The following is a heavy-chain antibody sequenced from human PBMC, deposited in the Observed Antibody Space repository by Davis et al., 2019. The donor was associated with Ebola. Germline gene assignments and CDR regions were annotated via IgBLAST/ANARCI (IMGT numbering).Heavy chain of an antibody. CDR1: GYSITSGYY. CDR3: VRFGHGAY. V-gene: IGHV4-38-2*02. D-gene: IGHD3-16*01. Sequence: PGGSLRLSCTVSGYSITSGYYWGWIRQPPGKGLEWIGSIYHSGITYYNPSLKSRATISADTSKNQFSLMLRSVTAADTAVYYCVRFGHGAYWGQGILVTVSS. J-gene: IGHJ4*02. CDR2: IYHSGIT.